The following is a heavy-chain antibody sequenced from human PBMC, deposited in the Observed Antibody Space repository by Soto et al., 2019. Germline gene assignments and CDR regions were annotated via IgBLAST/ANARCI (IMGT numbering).Heavy chain of an antibody. CDR3: EREGSMRPTNWFDP. D-gene: IGHD2-8*01. Sequence: PSETLSLTCTVSGVSISSYYWSWIRQPPGKGLEWIGYIYYSGSTNYNPSLKSRVTISVDTSKNQFSLKLSSVTAADTAVYYCEREGSMRPTNWFDPWGQGTLVTVSS. V-gene: IGHV4-59*01. CDR1: GVSISSYY. CDR2: IYYSGST. J-gene: IGHJ5*02.